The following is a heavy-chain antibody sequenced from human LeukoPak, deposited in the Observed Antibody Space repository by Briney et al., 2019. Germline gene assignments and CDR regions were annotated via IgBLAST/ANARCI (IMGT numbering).Heavy chain of an antibody. Sequence: GGSLRLSCAASGFTFSSYDMHWVRQATGKGLEWVSAIGTAGDTYYPGSVKGRFTISRENAKNSLYLQMNSLRAGGTAVYYCARGYCSGGSCYSEGYYYYYGMDVWGQGTTVTVSS. V-gene: IGHV3-13*01. J-gene: IGHJ6*02. D-gene: IGHD2-15*01. CDR2: IGTAGDT. CDR3: ARGYCSGGSCYSEGYYYYYGMDV. CDR1: GFTFSSYD.